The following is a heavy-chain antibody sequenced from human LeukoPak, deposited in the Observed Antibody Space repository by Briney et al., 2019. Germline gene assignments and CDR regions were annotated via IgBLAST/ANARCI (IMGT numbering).Heavy chain of an antibody. Sequence: GGSLRLSCAASGFTFSSYAMNWVRQAPGKGLEWVAGISSGDRTFHAESVKGRFTISRDNAKNSLYLQMNSLRAEDTAVYYCAREGGYCSSTSCYFEYWGQGTLVTVSS. CDR1: GFTFSSYA. CDR2: ISSGDRT. CDR3: AREGGYCSSTSCYFEY. J-gene: IGHJ4*02. V-gene: IGHV3-23*01. D-gene: IGHD2-2*01.